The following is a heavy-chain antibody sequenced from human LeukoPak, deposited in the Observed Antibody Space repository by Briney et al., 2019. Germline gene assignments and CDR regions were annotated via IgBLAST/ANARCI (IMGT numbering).Heavy chain of an antibody. V-gene: IGHV3-21*01. J-gene: IGHJ4*02. CDR1: GFTFSSYS. D-gene: IGHD3-10*01. CDR2: ISSSSSYI. CDR3: ARGLMIRGVADY. Sequence: GGSLRLSCAASGFTFSSYSMNWVRQAPGKGLEWVSSISSSSSYIYYADSVKGRFTISRDNAKNSLYLQMNSLRAEDTAVYYCARGLMIRGVADYWGQGTLVTVSS.